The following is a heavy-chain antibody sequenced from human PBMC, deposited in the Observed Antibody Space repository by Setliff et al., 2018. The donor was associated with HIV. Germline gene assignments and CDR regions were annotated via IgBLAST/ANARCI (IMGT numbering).Heavy chain of an antibody. V-gene: IGHV3-74*01. CDR2: ISPDATIA. CDR1: GFAFSDNW. D-gene: IGHD3-10*01. J-gene: IGHJ4*02. CDR3: ATDYNRGAFWHL. Sequence: GGSLRLSCTASGFAFSDNWIHWVRQVPGKGLVWVSYISPDATIAGSGDSVKGRFTMSRDNAKNTAYLHMYRLTVDDTGVYYCATDYNRGAFWHLWGQGTQVTVS.